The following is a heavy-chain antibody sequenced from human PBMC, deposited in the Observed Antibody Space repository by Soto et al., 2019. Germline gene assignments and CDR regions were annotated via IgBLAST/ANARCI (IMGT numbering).Heavy chain of an antibody. Sequence: QVQLVESGGGVVQPGRSLRLSCAASGFTFSSYTMHWVRQAPGEGLDWVAIISDDGVHKFYADSVKGRFTISRDNSKNTLFLQMNGLRGEDTAVYYCATKTLGATRNRERWGQGSLVTVSS. D-gene: IGHD1-26*01. V-gene: IGHV3-30-3*01. CDR2: ISDDGVHK. J-gene: IGHJ4*02. CDR3: ATKTLGATRNRER. CDR1: GFTFSSYT.